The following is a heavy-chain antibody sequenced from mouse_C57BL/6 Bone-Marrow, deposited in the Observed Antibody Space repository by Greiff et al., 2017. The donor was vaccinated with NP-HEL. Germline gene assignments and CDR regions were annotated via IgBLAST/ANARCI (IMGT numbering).Heavy chain of an antibody. J-gene: IGHJ3*01. CDR1: GYTFTSYG. D-gene: IGHD1-1*01. Sequence: QVQLKESGAELARPGASVKLSCKASGYTFTSYGISWVKQRTGQGLEWIGEIYPRSGNNYYNEKFKGKATLTADKYSSTAYMELRSLTSEDSAVYVCARRKHYYGSSGFAYWGQGTLVTVSA. V-gene: IGHV1-81*01. CDR2: IYPRSGNN. CDR3: ARRKHYYGSSGFAY.